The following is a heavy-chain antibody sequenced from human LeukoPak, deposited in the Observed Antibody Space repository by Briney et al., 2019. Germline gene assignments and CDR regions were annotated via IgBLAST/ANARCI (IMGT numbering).Heavy chain of an antibody. CDR1: GGSFSGYY. J-gene: IGHJ6*04. Sequence: SETLSLTCAVYGGSFSGYYWSWIRHPPGRGLEWIAEIDHSGSTHYNPSLKSRVIVSVDMSQHQVSLRLNSLTAADTAVYYCARGYTYYGSGSPPGDVWGNGTSVIVSS. D-gene: IGHD3-10*01. CDR3: ARGYTYYGSGSPPGDV. V-gene: IGHV4-34*01. CDR2: IDHSGST.